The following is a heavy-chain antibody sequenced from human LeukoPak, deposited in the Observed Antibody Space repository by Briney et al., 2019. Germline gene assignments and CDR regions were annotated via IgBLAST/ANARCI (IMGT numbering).Heavy chain of an antibody. CDR3: ARDPPGGIVVVPNWYFDL. CDR2: IYYSGST. J-gene: IGHJ2*01. D-gene: IGHD2-2*01. V-gene: IGHV4-59*01. CDR1: GGSISSYY. Sequence: SETLSLTCTVSGGSISSYYWSWIRPPPGKGLEWIGYIYYSGSTNYNPSPKSRVTISVDTSKNQFSLKLSSVTAADTAVYYCARDPPGGIVVVPNWYFDLWGRGTLVTVSS.